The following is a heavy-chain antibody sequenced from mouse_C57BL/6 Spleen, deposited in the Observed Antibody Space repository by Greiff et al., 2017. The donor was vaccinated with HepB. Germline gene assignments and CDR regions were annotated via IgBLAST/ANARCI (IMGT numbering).Heavy chain of an antibody. Sequence: VQLQQSGAELVKPGASVKMSCKASGYTFTSYWITWVKQRPGQGLEWIGDIYPGSGSTNYNEKFKSKATLTVDTSSSTAYMQLSSLTSEDSAVYYCARAFCDFGWYVDVWGTGTTVTVSS. J-gene: IGHJ1*03. CDR3: ARAFCDFGWYVDV. CDR2: IYPGSGST. V-gene: IGHV1-55*01. D-gene: IGHD2-4*01. CDR1: GYTFTSYW.